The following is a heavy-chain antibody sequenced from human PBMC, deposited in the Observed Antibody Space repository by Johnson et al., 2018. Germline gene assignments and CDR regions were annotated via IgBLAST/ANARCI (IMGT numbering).Heavy chain of an antibody. Sequence: QVQLQESGPGLVKPSETLSLTCTVSGGSISSYYWSWIRQPPGKGLEWIGYIYYSGSTNYNPSLKSRVTISVDTPKNQFSLKLSSVTAADTVVYYCARGTGGYDYDYYYYMDVWGKGTTVTVSS. CDR2: IYYSGST. V-gene: IGHV4-59*01. CDR3: ARGTGGYDYDYYYYMDV. CDR1: GGSISSYY. D-gene: IGHD5-12*01. J-gene: IGHJ6*03.